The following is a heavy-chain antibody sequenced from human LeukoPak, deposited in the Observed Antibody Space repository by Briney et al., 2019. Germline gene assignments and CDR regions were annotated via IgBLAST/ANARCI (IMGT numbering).Heavy chain of an antibody. Sequence: PGGSLRLSCAASGYTFSSYAMNWVRQAPGKGLECILYISGIGTTIYYTDSVKGRFTISRDNAKNSLYLQMNSLRAEDTAVYYCARGDYGDPYYFDYWGQGTLVTVSS. CDR1: GYTFSSYA. D-gene: IGHD4-17*01. V-gene: IGHV3-48*01. J-gene: IGHJ4*02. CDR2: ISGIGTTI. CDR3: ARGDYGDPYYFDY.